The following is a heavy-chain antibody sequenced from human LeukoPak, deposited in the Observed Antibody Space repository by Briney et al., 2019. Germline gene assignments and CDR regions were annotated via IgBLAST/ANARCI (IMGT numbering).Heavy chain of an antibody. CDR1: GFTFSSYW. Sequence: GGSLRLSCAASGFTFSSYWMSWVRQAPGKGLEWVANIKQDGSEKYYVDSVKGRFTISRDNSKNTLYLQMNSLRAEDTAVYYCAKYGGNSVYWGQGTLVTVSS. CDR2: IKQDGSEK. V-gene: IGHV3-7*03. CDR3: AKYGGNSVY. J-gene: IGHJ4*02. D-gene: IGHD4-23*01.